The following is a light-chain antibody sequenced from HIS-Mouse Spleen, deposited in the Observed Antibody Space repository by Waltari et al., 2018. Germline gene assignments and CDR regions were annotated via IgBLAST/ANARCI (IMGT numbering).Light chain of an antibody. CDR2: GHS. CDR1: SSNIGAGYD. J-gene: IGLJ3*02. V-gene: IGLV1-40*01. Sequence: QSVLTQPPSVSGAPGQRVTISCTGSSSNIGAGYDVHWYQQLPGTAPKLLIYGHSNRPSGVPDRFSGYKSGTSASLAISGLQAEDEADYYCQSYDSSLSGPHWVFGGGTKLTVL. CDR3: QSYDSSLSGPHWV.